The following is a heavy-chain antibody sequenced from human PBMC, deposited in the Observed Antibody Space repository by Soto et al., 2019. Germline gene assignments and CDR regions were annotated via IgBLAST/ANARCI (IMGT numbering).Heavy chain of an antibody. J-gene: IGHJ6*02. CDR2: ISSDSRTI. D-gene: IGHD3-3*01. V-gene: IGHV3-48*02. CDR1: GFSLSDYA. Sequence: PGGSLRLSCVASGFSLSDYAVNWVRQAPGKGPEWVSFISSDSRTIYYADSVEGRFTVSRDNARNSVSLQMDSLRDEDAAVYYCARIKLVEWFFINVDVYDMDVWGQGTPVTVSS. CDR3: ARIKLVEWFFINVDVYDMDV.